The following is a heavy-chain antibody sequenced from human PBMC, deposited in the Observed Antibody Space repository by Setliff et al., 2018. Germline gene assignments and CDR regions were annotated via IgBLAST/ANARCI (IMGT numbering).Heavy chain of an antibody. V-gene: IGHV1-2*02. J-gene: IGHJ4*02. D-gene: IGHD1-26*01. CDR3: ARDRPNSGSYFSLDY. CDR2: INPNSGGT. CDR1: GYTFTGYY. Sequence: ASVKVSCKASGYTFTGYYMHWVRQAPGQGLEWMGWINPNSGGTNYAQKFQGRVTITADKSTSTAYMELSSLRSEDTAVYYCARDRPNSGSYFSLDYWGQGTLVTVSS.